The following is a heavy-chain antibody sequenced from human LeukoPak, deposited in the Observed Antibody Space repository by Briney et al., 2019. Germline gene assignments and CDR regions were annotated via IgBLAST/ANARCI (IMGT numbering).Heavy chain of an antibody. D-gene: IGHD1-1*01. V-gene: IGHV3-30*02. CDR1: GFTFSSYG. CDR3: AKARGRGWNDAFDI. CDR2: IRSDGSAI. Sequence: PGGSLRLSCAASGFTFSSYGMHWVRQAPGKGLEWVAFIRSDGSAIYYAESVKGRFTISRDNSKNTLDLQMNSLRAEDTAVYYCAKARGRGWNDAFDIWGQGTMVTVSS. J-gene: IGHJ3*02.